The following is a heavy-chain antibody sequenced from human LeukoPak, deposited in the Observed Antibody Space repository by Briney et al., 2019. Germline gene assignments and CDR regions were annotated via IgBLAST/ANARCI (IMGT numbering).Heavy chain of an antibody. Sequence: PSETLSLTCTVSGDSLSSYYWNWIRQPPGKGLERIGYISYSGSTNYNPSLKSRVTISVNTSKNQFSLKLSSVTAADTAVYYCARDKNWETLGAFDIWGQGTMVTVSS. CDR3: ARDKNWETLGAFDI. J-gene: IGHJ3*02. V-gene: IGHV4-59*01. CDR1: GDSLSSYY. D-gene: IGHD7-27*01. CDR2: ISYSGST.